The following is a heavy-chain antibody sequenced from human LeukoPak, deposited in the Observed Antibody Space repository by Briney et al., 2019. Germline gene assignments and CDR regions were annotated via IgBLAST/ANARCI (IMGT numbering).Heavy chain of an antibody. CDR1: GFTFSRYE. J-gene: IGHJ4*02. CDR3: ARFTTGTTCDY. V-gene: IGHV3-48*03. D-gene: IGHD1-1*01. CDR2: ISSSGTTI. Sequence: GGSLRLSCAVSGFTFSRYEMSWVRQAPGKGLEWVSNISSSGTTIYYADSVKGRFTVSRDNAKNSLYLQMNSLRAEDTAVYYCARFTTGTTCDYWGQGTLVTVSS.